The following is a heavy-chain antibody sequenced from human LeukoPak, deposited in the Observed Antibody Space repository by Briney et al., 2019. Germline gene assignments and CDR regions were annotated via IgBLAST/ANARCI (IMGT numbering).Heavy chain of an antibody. CDR1: GGSISSSSYY. V-gene: IGHV4-39*02. J-gene: IGHJ4*02. CDR2: IYYSGST. CDR3: AREFVDVDPLFDY. Sequence: PSETLSLTCTVSGGSISSSSYYWGWIRQPPGKGLEWIGSIYYSGSTYYNPSLKSRVTISVDTSKNQFSLKLSSVTAADTAVYYCAREFVDVDPLFDYWGQGTLVTVSS. D-gene: IGHD5-12*01.